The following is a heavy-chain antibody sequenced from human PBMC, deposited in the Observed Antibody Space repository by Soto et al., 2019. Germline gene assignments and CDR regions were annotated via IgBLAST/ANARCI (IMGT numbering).Heavy chain of an antibody. V-gene: IGHV3-66*01. CDR3: ARSLLWFGELRY. CDR2: IYSGGST. CDR1: GLTFRSGS. J-gene: IGHJ4*02. Sequence: EVQLVESGGALVQPGGSRRLSWAASGLTFRSGSMSWFRQAPGKGLEWVSLIYSGGSTYYADSVKGRFTFSRDNSNNTLYLQMNSLRAEDTAVYYCARSLLWFGELRYWGQGTLVTVSS. D-gene: IGHD3-10*01.